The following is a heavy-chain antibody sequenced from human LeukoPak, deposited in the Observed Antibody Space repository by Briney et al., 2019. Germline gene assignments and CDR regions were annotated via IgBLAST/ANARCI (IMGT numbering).Heavy chain of an antibody. D-gene: IGHD4-23*01. J-gene: IGHJ4*02. CDR1: GFSFNSYG. V-gene: IGHV3-33*07. Sequence: PGRSLRLSCAASGFSFNSYGMYWVRQAPGKGLEWVALIYNDGGLPNYLDSVRGRFTISRDNSKNTLYPQMDSLRVEDTAVYYCAQGHYVGNSEFLDNWGQGSLVIVSS. CDR3: AQGHYVGNSEFLDN. CDR2: IYNDGGLP.